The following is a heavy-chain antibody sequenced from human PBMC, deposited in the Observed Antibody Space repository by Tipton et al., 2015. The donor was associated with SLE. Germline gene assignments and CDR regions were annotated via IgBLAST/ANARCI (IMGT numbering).Heavy chain of an antibody. J-gene: IGHJ6*02. CDR3: AIRRGGEVLDYYYGMDV. CDR2: IYTSGST. V-gene: IGHV4-61*09. D-gene: IGHD1-26*01. CDR1: GGSISSGSYY. Sequence: TLSLTCTVSGGSISSGSYYWSWTRQPAGKGLEWIGYIYTSGSTNYNPSLKSRVTISVDTSKNQFSLKLSSVTAADTAVYYCAIRRGGEVLDYYYGMDVWGQGTTVTVSS.